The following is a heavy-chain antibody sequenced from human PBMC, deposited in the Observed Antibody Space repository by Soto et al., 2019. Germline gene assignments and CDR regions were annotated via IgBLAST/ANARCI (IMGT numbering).Heavy chain of an antibody. Sequence: VGSLRLSCAASGFTFSSYAMSWVRQAPGKGLEWVSAISGSGGSTYYADSVKGRFTISRDNSKNTLYLQMNSLRAEDTAVEDCAKSPLATVPLDWGQGSLVTVYS. CDR1: GFTFSSYA. D-gene: IGHD4-17*01. CDR3: AKSPLATVPLD. CDR2: ISGSGGST. V-gene: IGHV3-23*01. J-gene: IGHJ4*01.